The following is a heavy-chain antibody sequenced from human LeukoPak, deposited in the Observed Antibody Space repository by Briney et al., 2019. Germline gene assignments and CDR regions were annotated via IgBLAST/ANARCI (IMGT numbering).Heavy chain of an antibody. CDR1: GFTFSTYT. Sequence: GGSLRLSCAASGFTFSTYTMSWVRQAPGKGLEWVSAISGSGGSTYYADSVKGRFTISRDNSKNTLYLQMNSLRAEDTAVYYCAKAVGDSAGGTFDYWGQGTLVTVSS. CDR2: ISGSGGST. V-gene: IGHV3-23*01. CDR3: AKAVGDSAGGTFDY. J-gene: IGHJ4*02. D-gene: IGHD2-21*01.